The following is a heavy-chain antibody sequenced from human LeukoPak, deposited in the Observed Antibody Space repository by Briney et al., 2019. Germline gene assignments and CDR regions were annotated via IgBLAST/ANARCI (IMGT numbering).Heavy chain of an antibody. CDR2: IYISGTT. Sequence: PSETLSLTCSVSGDFVSSDKYHWNWIRQPGGKKLEWIGRIYISGTTNYDPLFKSRVTISLDTSKNQLSLNLMSVTAADTAVYYCARSRGGHSYGVDFEVWGQGTLVTVSS. J-gene: IGHJ4*02. CDR3: ARSRGGHSYGVDFEV. D-gene: IGHD5-18*01. V-gene: IGHV4-61*02. CDR1: GDFVSSDKYH.